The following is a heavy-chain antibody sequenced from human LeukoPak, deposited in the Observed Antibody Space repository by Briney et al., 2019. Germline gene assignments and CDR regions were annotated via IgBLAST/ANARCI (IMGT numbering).Heavy chain of an antibody. D-gene: IGHD3-9*01. CDR2: IYYSGST. CDR3: ASVLRYFDCDIYYYYYMDV. CDR1: GGSISSSSYY. Sequence: PSETLSLTCTVSGGSISSSSYYWGWIRQPPGKGLEWIGSIYYSGSTYYNPSLKSRVTISVDTSKNQFSLKLSSVTAADTAVYYCASVLRYFDCDIYYYYYMDVWGKGTTVTISS. V-gene: IGHV4-39*01. J-gene: IGHJ6*03.